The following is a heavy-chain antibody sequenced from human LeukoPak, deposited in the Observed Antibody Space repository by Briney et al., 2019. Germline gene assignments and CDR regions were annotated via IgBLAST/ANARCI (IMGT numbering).Heavy chain of an antibody. CDR1: GGSLSSYY. CDR2: IYTSGST. Sequence: KPSETLSLTCTVSGGSLSSYYWSWIRQPAGKGLEWIGRIYTSGSTNYNPSLKSRVTMSVDTSKNQFSLKVSSVTAADTAVYHCARDRGYSSSWYYYYYMDVWGKGTTVTVSS. V-gene: IGHV4-4*07. CDR3: ARDRGYSSSWYYYYYMDV. J-gene: IGHJ6*03. D-gene: IGHD6-13*01.